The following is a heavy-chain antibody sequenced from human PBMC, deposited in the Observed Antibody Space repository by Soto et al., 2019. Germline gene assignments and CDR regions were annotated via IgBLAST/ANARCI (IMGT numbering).Heavy chain of an antibody. Sequence: GGSLRLSCAASGFTFRSFTMNWVRQAPGKGLEWVSTISSNSAYIYYTDALRGRFTISRDNAKNSLHLQMNSVRAEDTAVYYCTRDASRDSSARGWFDPWGPGTLVTVSS. CDR3: TRDASRDSSARGWFDP. CDR2: ISSNSAYI. D-gene: IGHD6-13*01. CDR1: GFTFRSFT. V-gene: IGHV3-21*01. J-gene: IGHJ5*02.